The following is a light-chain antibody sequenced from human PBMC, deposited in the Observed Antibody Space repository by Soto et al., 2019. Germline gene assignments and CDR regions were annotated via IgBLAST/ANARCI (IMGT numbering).Light chain of an antibody. CDR1: SGHSNYA. V-gene: IGLV4-69*01. Sequence: QLVLTQSPSASASLGASVKLTCTLSSGHSNYAIAWHQQQPEKGPRYLMKLNSDGSHNKGDGIPDRFSGSSSGAERYLTISSLQFEDEADYYCQTWGTGIQVFGGGTKVTVL. J-gene: IGLJ2*01. CDR2: LNSDGSH. CDR3: QTWGTGIQV.